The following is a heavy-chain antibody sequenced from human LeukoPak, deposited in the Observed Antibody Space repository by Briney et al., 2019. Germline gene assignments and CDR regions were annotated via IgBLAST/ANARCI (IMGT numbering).Heavy chain of an antibody. Sequence: GGSLRLSCAASGYTFSSYWMSWVRQAPGKGLEWVANIKQDGSEKYYVDSVKSRFTISRDNAKNSLYLQMNSLRAEDTAVYYCARELGYSGYDFGGFDYWGQGTLVTVSS. CDR1: GYTFSSYW. D-gene: IGHD5-12*01. V-gene: IGHV3-7*01. CDR2: IKQDGSEK. CDR3: ARELGYSGYDFGGFDY. J-gene: IGHJ4*02.